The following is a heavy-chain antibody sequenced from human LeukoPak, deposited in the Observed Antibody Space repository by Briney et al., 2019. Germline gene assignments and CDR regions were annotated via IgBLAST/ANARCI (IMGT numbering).Heavy chain of an antibody. V-gene: IGHV3-23*01. Sequence: GGSLRLSCAASGFTFTSFAMSWVRQAPGKGLEWVSTISRSGVATYYANSVKGRFTISRDNSKNTVYLQMNSLRAEDTAIYYCAKHSHDGSAPYYEVQLDYWGQGTLVTVSS. CDR2: ISRSGVAT. CDR1: GFTFTSFA. J-gene: IGHJ4*02. CDR3: AKHSHDGSAPYYEVQLDY. D-gene: IGHD3-22*01.